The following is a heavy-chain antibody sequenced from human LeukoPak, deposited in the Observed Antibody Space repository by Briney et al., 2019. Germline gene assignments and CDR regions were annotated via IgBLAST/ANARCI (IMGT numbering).Heavy chain of an antibody. Sequence: SETLSLTCTVSGGSISSYYWSWIRQPPGKGLEWIGYIYYSGSTNYNPSLKSRVTISVDTSKNQFSLKLSSVTAADTAVYYCASLRNDILTGYYDYWGQGTLVTVSS. V-gene: IGHV4-59*08. CDR2: IYYSGST. D-gene: IGHD3-9*01. CDR1: GGSISSYY. CDR3: ASLRNDILTGYYDY. J-gene: IGHJ4*02.